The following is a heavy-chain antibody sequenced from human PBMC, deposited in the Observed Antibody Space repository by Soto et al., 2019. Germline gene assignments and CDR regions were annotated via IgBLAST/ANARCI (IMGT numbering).Heavy chain of an antibody. V-gene: IGHV3-21*01. Sequence: EVQLVESGGGLVKPGGSLRLSCAASGFTFSSYSMNWVRQAPGKGLEWVSSISSSSSYIYYADSVKGRFTISRDNAKNSLYLQMNSLRGEDTAVYYCARDSRCSGGSCFDYWGQGTLVTVSS. CDR1: GFTFSSYS. CDR2: ISSSSSYI. J-gene: IGHJ4*02. CDR3: ARDSRCSGGSCFDY. D-gene: IGHD2-15*01.